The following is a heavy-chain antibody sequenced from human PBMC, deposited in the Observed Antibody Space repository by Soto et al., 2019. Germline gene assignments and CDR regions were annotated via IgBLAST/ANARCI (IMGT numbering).Heavy chain of an antibody. CDR2: IYYSGNT. V-gene: IGHV4-59*01. CDR1: GCSISSYY. CDR3: ARGDERVAMPSGY. Sequence: QVQLQESGPGLVKPSETLSLTCTVSGCSISSYYWSWIRQPPGKGLEWIGYIYYSGNTNYNPSLKSRVTISVDTSKNQFSLKLSSVTAADTAVYYCARGDERVAMPSGYWGQGTLVTVSS. D-gene: IGHD2-2*01. J-gene: IGHJ4*02.